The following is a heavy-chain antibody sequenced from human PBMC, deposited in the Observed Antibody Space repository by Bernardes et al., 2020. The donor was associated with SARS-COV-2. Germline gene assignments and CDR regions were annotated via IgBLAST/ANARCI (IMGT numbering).Heavy chain of an antibody. CDR2: IWYDGSNK. V-gene: IGHV3-33*01. D-gene: IGHD1-26*01. CDR1: GFTFSSYG. CDR3: ARDRSMWELPYYFDY. J-gene: IGHJ4*02. Sequence: GGSLRLSCAASGFTFSSYGMHWVRQAPGKGLEWVAVIWYDGSNKYYADSVKGRFTISRDNSKNTLYLQMNSLRAEDTAVYYCARDRSMWELPYYFDYWGQGTLVTVSS.